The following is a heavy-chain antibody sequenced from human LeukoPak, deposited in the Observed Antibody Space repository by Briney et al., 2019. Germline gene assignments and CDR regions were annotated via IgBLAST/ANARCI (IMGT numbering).Heavy chain of an antibody. CDR3: ARSYDILTGYTDNWFDP. D-gene: IGHD3-9*01. CDR2: IYPGDSDT. Sequence: GESLKISCKGSGYSFTNYWIGWVRQMPGKGLEWMGIIYPGDSDTRYSPSFQGQVTISADKSISTAYLQWSSLKASDTAMYYCARSYDILTGYTDNWFDPWGQGTLVTVSS. J-gene: IGHJ5*02. V-gene: IGHV5-51*01. CDR1: GYSFTNYW.